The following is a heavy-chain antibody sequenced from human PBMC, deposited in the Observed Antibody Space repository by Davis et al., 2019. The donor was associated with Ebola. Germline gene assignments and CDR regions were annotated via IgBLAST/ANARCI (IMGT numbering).Heavy chain of an antibody. J-gene: IGHJ6*04. CDR2: INPNSGGT. CDR1: EYTFTSYD. Sequence: ASVKVSCKASEYTFTSYDINWVRQATGQGLEWMGRINPNSGGTNYAQKFQGRVTMTRDTSISTAYMELSRLRSDDTAVYYCARDGMDVWGKGTTVTVSS. V-gene: IGHV1-2*06. CDR3: ARDGMDV.